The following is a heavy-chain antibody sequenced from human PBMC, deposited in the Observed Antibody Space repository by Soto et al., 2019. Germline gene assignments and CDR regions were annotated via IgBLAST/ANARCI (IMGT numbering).Heavy chain of an antibody. CDR1: GYTFTSYA. CDR3: ARDRLYCTNGVCLYYYGMDV. J-gene: IGHJ6*02. D-gene: IGHD2-8*01. V-gene: IGHV1-3*01. Sequence: ASVKVSCKASGYTFTSYAMHWVRQAPGQRLEWMGWINAGNGNTKYSQKFQGRVTITRDTSASTAYMELSSLRSEDTAVYYCARDRLYCTNGVCLYYYGMDVWGQGTTVTVSS. CDR2: INAGNGNT.